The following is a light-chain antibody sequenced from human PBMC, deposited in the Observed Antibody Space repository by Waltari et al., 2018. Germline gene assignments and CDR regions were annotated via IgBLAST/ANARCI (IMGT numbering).Light chain of an antibody. J-gene: IGKJ1*01. CDR2: WAS. CDR1: QSVLSPSNNKNY. Sequence: DIVMTQSPDSLAVSLGERATINCKSSQSVLSPSNNKNYLAWYQQKPGQPPKLLFYWASTRESGVPDRFSGSGSGTDFTLTISGLQAEDVAVYYCQQYYSPPWTFGQGTQVEIK. CDR3: QQYYSPPWT. V-gene: IGKV4-1*01.